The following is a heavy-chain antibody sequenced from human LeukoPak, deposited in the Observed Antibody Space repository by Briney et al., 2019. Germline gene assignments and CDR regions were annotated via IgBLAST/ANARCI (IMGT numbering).Heavy chain of an antibody. V-gene: IGHV3-NL1*01. CDR3: AKGLQPQGGYNGFFDS. CDR1: VFTFNRNG. Sequence: GVSLRLSCAASVFTFNRNGMHCVRQSPGKGREWVSAIVNSAYFADYVKGRFNIFRENSKNTVYLQMNRLRAEDTAIYYCAKGLQPQGGYNGFFDSWGQGTLVTVSS. CDR2: IVNSA. J-gene: IGHJ4*02. D-gene: IGHD5-12*01.